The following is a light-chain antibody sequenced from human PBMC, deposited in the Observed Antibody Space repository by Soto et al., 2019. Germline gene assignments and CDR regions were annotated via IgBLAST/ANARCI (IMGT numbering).Light chain of an antibody. Sequence: QSALAQPPSASGSPGQSVTISCTGTSSDVGAYNYVSWYQQHPGKAPKLMISEVSKRPSGVPDRFSGSKSGNTASLTVSGLQAEDGADYYCSSYAGSNSYVFGTGTKVTVL. CDR2: EVS. V-gene: IGLV2-8*01. CDR3: SSYAGSNSYV. CDR1: SSDVGAYNY. J-gene: IGLJ1*01.